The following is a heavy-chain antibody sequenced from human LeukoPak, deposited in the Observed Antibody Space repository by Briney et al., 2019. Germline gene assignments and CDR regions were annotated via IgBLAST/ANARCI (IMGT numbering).Heavy chain of an antibody. J-gene: IGHJ3*02. CDR2: IKQDGGDK. CDR3: ARDRGSNRYFAFDI. Sequence: GGSLRLSCTASGFTFSSYWMSWVRQAPGKGLEWVANIKQDGGDKYYVDSVKGRFTISRDNAKNSLYLQMNSLRAEDTAVYYCARDRGSNRYFAFDIWGRGTMVTVSS. CDR1: GFTFSSYW. D-gene: IGHD2/OR15-2a*01. V-gene: IGHV3-7*01.